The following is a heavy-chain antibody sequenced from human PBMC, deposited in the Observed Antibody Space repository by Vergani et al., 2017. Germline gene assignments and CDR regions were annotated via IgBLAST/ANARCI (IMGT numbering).Heavy chain of an antibody. D-gene: IGHD4-17*01. CDR1: GYPFTGYY. CDR2: SNPNSGGT. Sequence: QVQLVQSGAEVKKPGASVKVSCKASGYPFTGYYMHWVRQAPGQGLEWMGWSNPNSGGTNYAQKFQGRVTMTRDTSISTAYMGLSRLRSDDTAVYYCARGGQRGGKTTVTTVVVYFQHWGQGTLVTVSS. V-gene: IGHV1-2*02. J-gene: IGHJ1*01. CDR3: ARGGQRGGKTTVTTVVVYFQH.